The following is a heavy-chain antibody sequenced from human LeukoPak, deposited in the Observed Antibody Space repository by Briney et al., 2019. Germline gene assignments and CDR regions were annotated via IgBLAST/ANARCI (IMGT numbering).Heavy chain of an antibody. D-gene: IGHD1-14*01. Sequence: PGGSLRLFCAASGFTFTTYAMTWVRQAPGKRLEWVSTFGSGGGTYYADSVKGRFTISKDNSKNTLYLQLNNLGAEDTALYYCAKVVAPSTTRNLDYWGQGTLVIVSS. J-gene: IGHJ4*02. CDR1: GFTFTTYA. V-gene: IGHV3-23*01. CDR3: AKVVAPSTTRNLDY. CDR2: FGSGGGT.